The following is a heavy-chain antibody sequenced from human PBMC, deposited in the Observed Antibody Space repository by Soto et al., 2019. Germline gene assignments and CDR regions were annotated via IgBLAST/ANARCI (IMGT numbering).Heavy chain of an antibody. CDR2: IYHSGST. CDR1: GYSISSGYY. J-gene: IGHJ5*02. D-gene: IGHD6-6*01. V-gene: IGHV4-38-2*01. Sequence: PSETLSLTCVVSGYSISSGYYWGWIRQPPGKGLEWIGSIYHSGSTYYNPSLKSRVTVSVDTSRNQFSLELSSVTAADTAVYYCARVYGKTIAARPVWFDPWGQGTLVTVSS. CDR3: ARVYGKTIAARPVWFDP.